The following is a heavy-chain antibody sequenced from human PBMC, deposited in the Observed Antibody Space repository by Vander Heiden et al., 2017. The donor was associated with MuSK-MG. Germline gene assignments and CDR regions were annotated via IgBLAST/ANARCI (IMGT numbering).Heavy chain of an antibody. CDR1: GFTFSSYG. D-gene: IGHD6-6*01. CDR3: AREPTGIAARLLDY. Sequence: VQLLESGGGLVQPGGSLRLSCAASGFTFSSYGMHWVRQAPGKGLEWVAVIWYDGSNKYYADSVKGRFTISRDNSKNTLYLQMNSLRAEDTAVYYCAREPTGIAARLLDYWGQGTLVTVSS. V-gene: IGHV3-33*01. CDR2: IWYDGSNK. J-gene: IGHJ4*02.